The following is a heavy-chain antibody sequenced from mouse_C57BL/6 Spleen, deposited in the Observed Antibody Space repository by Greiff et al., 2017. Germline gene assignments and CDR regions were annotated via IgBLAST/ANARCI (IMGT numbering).Heavy chain of an antibody. J-gene: IGHJ1*03. Sequence: DVQLQESGPELVKPGASVKIPCKASGYTFTAYNMDWVKQSHGKSLEWIGDINPNNGGTIYNQKFKGKATLTVDKSSSTAYMELRSLTSEDTAVYYCARSFGYGGYFDVWGTGTTVTVSS. CDR1: GYTFTAYN. D-gene: IGHD2-2*01. V-gene: IGHV1-18*01. CDR3: ARSFGYGGYFDV. CDR2: INPNNGGT.